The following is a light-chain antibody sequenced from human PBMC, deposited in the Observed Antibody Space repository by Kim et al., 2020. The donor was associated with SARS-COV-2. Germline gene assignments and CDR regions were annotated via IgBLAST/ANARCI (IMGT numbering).Light chain of an antibody. CDR2: EEN. J-gene: IGLJ1*01. Sequence: SSELTQDPAVSVALGQTVRISCQGDSFRTNYASWYQHKAGQAPRLVIYEENNRPSGIPDRFSGSSAGNTASLTITGAQVEDEADYYCSSRDSPNRKYVLGTGTKVTVL. CDR3: SSRDSPNRKYV. V-gene: IGLV3-19*01. CDR1: SFRTNY.